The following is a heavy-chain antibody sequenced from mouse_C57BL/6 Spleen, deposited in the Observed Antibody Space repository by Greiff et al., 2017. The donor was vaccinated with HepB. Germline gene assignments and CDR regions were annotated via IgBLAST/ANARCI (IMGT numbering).Heavy chain of an antibody. Sequence: VQLQQPGAELVKPGASVKLSCKASGYTFTSYWIHWVKQRPGRGLEWIGRIDPNSGGTKYNEKLKSKATLTVDKPSSTAYMQISSLTSEDSAVYYCARQFITTVVNYAMDYWGQGTSVTVSS. CDR2: IDPNSGGT. V-gene: IGHV1-72*01. CDR3: ARQFITTVVNYAMDY. D-gene: IGHD1-1*01. J-gene: IGHJ4*01. CDR1: GYTFTSYW.